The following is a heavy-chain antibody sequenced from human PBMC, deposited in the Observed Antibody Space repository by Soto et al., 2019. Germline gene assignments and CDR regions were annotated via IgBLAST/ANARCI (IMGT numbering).Heavy chain of an antibody. Sequence: SETLSLTCTVSGGSITSGGYFWSWIRQHPGKGLEWIGYIYYSGSTYYNPSLKSRVSISVDTSKNQFSLKLNSVTAADTAVYYCARGDCSGGSCYYFDYWGQGSRVTVYS. D-gene: IGHD2-15*01. J-gene: IGHJ4*02. CDR2: IYYSGST. CDR3: ARGDCSGGSCYYFDY. V-gene: IGHV4-31*03. CDR1: GGSITSGGYF.